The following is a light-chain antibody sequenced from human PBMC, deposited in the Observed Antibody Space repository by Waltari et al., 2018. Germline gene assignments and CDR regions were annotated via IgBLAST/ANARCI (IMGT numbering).Light chain of an antibody. CDR3: STYAGNDKLV. J-gene: IGLJ3*02. CDR1: SGDVGSY. V-gene: IGLV2-8*01. Sequence: QSALTQPPSASGSPGQSVTISCTATSGDVGSYVSWYQQHPGRAPKVLIFEVTKRPSGVPPRFSGSGSGNTASLTVSGLQAEDEADYYCSTYAGNDKLVFGGGTKVTVL. CDR2: EVT.